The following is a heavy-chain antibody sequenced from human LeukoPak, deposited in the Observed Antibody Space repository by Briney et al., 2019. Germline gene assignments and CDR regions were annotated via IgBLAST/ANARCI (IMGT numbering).Heavy chain of an antibody. V-gene: IGHV3-9*01. J-gene: IGHJ4*02. CDR1: GFTFDDYA. CDR2: ISWNSGSI. D-gene: IGHD6-19*01. CDR3: AKDFGWPLGYFDY. Sequence: AGGSLRLSCAASGFTFDDYAMHWVRQAPGKGLEWVSGISWNSGSIGYADSVKGRFTISRDNAKNSLYLQMNSLRAEDTALYYCAKDFGWPLGYFDYWGQGTLVTVSS.